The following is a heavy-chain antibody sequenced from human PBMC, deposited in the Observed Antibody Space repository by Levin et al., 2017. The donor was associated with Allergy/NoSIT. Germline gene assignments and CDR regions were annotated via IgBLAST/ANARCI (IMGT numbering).Heavy chain of an antibody. J-gene: IGHJ4*02. CDR2: VYSGGAT. D-gene: IGHD4-17*01. CDR1: GFTVSTNY. V-gene: IGHV3-53*01. CDR3: ASGVSDDYGDYLRY. Sequence: GGSLRLSCAASGFTVSTNYMNWVRQAPGKGLEWVSVVYSGGATYYADSVKGRFTISRDNSKNTLYLQMDSLRAEDTAVYYCASGVSDDYGDYLRYWGQGTLVTVSS.